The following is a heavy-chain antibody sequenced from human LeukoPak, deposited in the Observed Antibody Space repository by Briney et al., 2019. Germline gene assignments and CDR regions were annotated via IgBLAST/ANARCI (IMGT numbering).Heavy chain of an antibody. J-gene: IGHJ4*02. V-gene: IGHV3-48*03. D-gene: IGHD5-18*01. CDR1: GFTFSSYE. CDR3: AKVVDTAMVHPLYFDY. CDR2: ISSSGSTI. Sequence: PGGSLRLSCAASGFTFSSYEMNWVRQAPGKGLEWVSYISSSGSTIYYADSVKGRFTISRDNTKNSLYLQMNSLRAEDTAVYYCAKVVDTAMVHPLYFDYWGQGTLVTVSS.